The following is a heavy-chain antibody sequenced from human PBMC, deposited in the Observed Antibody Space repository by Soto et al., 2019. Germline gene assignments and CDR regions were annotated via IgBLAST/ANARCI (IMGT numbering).Heavy chain of an antibody. V-gene: IGHV4-30-4*01. Sequence: PSETLSLTCTVSGGSISSGDYYWSWIRQPPGKGLEWIGYIYYSGSTYYNPSLKSRVTISVDTSKNQFSLKLSSVTAADTAVYYCARDIHYGEYDWFDPWGQGTPVTVSS. CDR3: ARDIHYGEYDWFDP. D-gene: IGHD4-17*01. CDR2: IYYSGST. J-gene: IGHJ5*02. CDR1: GGSISSGDYY.